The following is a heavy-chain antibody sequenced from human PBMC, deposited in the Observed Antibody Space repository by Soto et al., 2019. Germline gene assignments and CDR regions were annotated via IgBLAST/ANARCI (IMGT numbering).Heavy chain of an antibody. D-gene: IGHD5-12*01. Sequence: QVQLVQSGAEVKKPGASVKVSCKASGYTFTSYDINWVRQATGQGLEWIGWMNPNSGNTGYAQKFQGRVTRTRNNSLSTAYMELSSLRDEDTAVYYCARALSYQATPRGYYFDYWGQGSLVTVSS. CDR2: MNPNSGNT. V-gene: IGHV1-8*01. CDR1: GYTFTSYD. J-gene: IGHJ4*02. CDR3: ARALSYQATPRGYYFDY.